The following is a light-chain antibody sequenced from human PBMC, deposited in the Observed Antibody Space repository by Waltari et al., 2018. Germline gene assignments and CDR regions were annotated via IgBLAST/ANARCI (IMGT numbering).Light chain of an antibody. CDR1: RSVGKS. CDR3: HHYVHLPVL. CDR2: DAS. J-gene: IGKJ1*01. Sequence: EVAVTRSPGTLALAPGDRATLFCRASRSVGKSFAWDQKRPGPAPRLHIDDASTRSTGPPVRFIGRGFVTAFSFVISSLEHEDLALYLCHHYVHLPVLFGQGTQVE. V-gene: IGKV3-20*01.